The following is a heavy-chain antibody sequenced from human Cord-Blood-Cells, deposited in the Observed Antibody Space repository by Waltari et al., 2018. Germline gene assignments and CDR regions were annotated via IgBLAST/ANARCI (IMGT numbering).Heavy chain of an antibody. D-gene: IGHD1-1*01. Sequence: QVKLVQSGAEVKKPGSSVKVSCKASGGTFSSYAISWVRQAPGLGREWRGVIIPSFGTANYAQKFQGRVTITADESTITAYRGQGSLRSEDTAVYYCASWKGAFDIWGQGTMVTVSS. V-gene: IGHV1-69*12. CDR2: IIPSFGTA. CDR3: ASWKGAFDI. CDR1: GGTFSSYA. J-gene: IGHJ3*02.